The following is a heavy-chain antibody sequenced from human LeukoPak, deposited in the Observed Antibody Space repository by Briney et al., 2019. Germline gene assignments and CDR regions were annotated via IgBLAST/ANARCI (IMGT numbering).Heavy chain of an antibody. CDR2: IYYSGST. Sequence: SETLSLTCTVSGGSINNYYWSWIRQPPGKGLEWIGYIYYSGSTNYNPSLKSRVTISVDTSKNQFSLKLSSVTAADTAVHYCARAEYYFDYWGQGTLVTVSS. CDR3: ARAEYYFDY. CDR1: GGSINNYY. J-gene: IGHJ4*02. V-gene: IGHV4-59*01.